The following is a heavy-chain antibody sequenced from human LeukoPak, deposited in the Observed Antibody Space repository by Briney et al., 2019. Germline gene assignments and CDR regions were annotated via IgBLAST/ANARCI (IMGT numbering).Heavy chain of an antibody. CDR1: VGSFSGYY. D-gene: IGHD3-3*02. CDR2: INHSGST. J-gene: IGHJ5*02. V-gene: IGHV4-34*01. Sequence: PSETLSLTCAVYVGSFSGYYWSWIRQPPGRGLEWIGEINHSGSTNYNPSLKSRVTISVDTSKNQFSLKLSSVTAADTAVYYCARAARHFWSGYYTGANWFDPWGQGTLVTVSS. CDR3: ARAARHFWSGYYTGANWFDP.